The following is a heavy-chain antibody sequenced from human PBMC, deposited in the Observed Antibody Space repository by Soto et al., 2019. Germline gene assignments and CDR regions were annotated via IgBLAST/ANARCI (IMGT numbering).Heavy chain of an antibody. CDR2: IYPGDSDT. D-gene: IGHD5-18*01. CDR1: GYTFTTSW. CDR3: ETRGYSHAYFDF. J-gene: IGHJ4*02. V-gene: IGHV5-51*01. Sequence: PGESLKISCQGSGYTFTTSWIAWVRQMPGKGLEWMGLIYPGDSDTRYSPSFQGQVTISADKSMNTAYLQWSSLKASDTAMYYCETRGYSHAYFDFWGQGTVVTVSS.